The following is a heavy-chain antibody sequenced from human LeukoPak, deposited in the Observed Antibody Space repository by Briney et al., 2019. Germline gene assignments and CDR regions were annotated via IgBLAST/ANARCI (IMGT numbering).Heavy chain of an antibody. V-gene: IGHV3-43*02. Sequence: HPGGSLRLSCAASGFTFDDYARYWVRQAPGKGLEWVSLISGDGGSTYYADSVKGRFTISRDNSKNSLYLQMNSLRTGDTALYYCANSGMTGYCSGGSCYSRYFQHWGQGTLVTVSS. D-gene: IGHD2-15*01. CDR3: ANSGMTGYCSGGSCYSRYFQH. J-gene: IGHJ1*01. CDR1: GFTFDDYA. CDR2: ISGDGGST.